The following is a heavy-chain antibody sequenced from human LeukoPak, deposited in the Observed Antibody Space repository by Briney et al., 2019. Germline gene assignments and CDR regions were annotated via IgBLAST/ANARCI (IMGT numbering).Heavy chain of an antibody. J-gene: IGHJ6*02. Sequence: SETLSLTCLVSGGSISNANFYWAWIRQPPGKGLEWIGNIYYAGITSYNSSLKSRVTISVDTSKSQFSLRPTSVTAADTAVYFCARQVPGPYNYYGMDVWGQGTTVTVSS. CDR1: GGSISNANFY. CDR2: IYYAGIT. V-gene: IGHV4-39*01. CDR3: ARQVPGPYNYYGMDV.